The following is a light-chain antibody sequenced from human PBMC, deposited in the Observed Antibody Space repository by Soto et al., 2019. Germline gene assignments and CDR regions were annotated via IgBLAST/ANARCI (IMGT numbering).Light chain of an antibody. CDR2: AAA. CDR1: QDIGND. J-gene: IGKJ1*01. V-gene: IGKV1-6*01. Sequence: AIQVTQSPSSLSASLGDRVTISCRASQDIGNDLGWYQQKPGKAPKLLIYAAASLQSGVPSRFSGSGSGTDFTLTISSLQPEDFATYYCLQDYDYPWTFGQGTKVEIK. CDR3: LQDYDYPWT.